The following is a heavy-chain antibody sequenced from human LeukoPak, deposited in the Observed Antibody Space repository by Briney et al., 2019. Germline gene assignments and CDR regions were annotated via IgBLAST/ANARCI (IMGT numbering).Heavy chain of an antibody. Sequence: SETLSLTCAVYGGSFSGYYWSWIRQPPGKGLEWIGEINHSGSTNYNPSLKSRVTISVDTSKNQFSLKLSPVTAADTAVYYCARGPMTTVTSWFDPWGQGTLVTVSS. J-gene: IGHJ5*02. CDR1: GGSFSGYY. CDR3: ARGPMTTVTSWFDP. CDR2: INHSGST. V-gene: IGHV4-34*01. D-gene: IGHD4-17*01.